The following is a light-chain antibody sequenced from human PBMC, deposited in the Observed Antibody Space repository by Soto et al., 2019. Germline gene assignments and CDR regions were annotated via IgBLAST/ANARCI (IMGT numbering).Light chain of an antibody. CDR1: MRDVGAYNL. CDR3: SSYTSKSSLI. CDR2: EVR. J-gene: IGLJ2*01. Sequence: QSALTQPASVSGSPGQSITISCAGTMRDVGAYNLVSSYQQHPGRAPQLIIYEVRNRPSGISFRFSGSKSGNTASLTISGLQAEDEADYYCSSYTSKSSLIFGGGTQLTVL. V-gene: IGLV2-14*01.